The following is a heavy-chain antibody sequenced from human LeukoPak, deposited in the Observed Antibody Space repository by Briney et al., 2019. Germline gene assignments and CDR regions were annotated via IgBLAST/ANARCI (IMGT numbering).Heavy chain of an antibody. CDR2: INPSGGST. J-gene: IGHJ4*02. Sequence: ASVKVSCTASGYTFTSYYMHWVRQAPGQGLEWMGIINPSGGSTSYAQKFQGRVTMTRDTSTSTVYMELSSLRSEDTAVYYCARGDIVVVVAATLDYWGQGTLVTVSS. D-gene: IGHD2-15*01. V-gene: IGHV1-46*01. CDR1: GYTFTSYY. CDR3: ARGDIVVVVAATLDY.